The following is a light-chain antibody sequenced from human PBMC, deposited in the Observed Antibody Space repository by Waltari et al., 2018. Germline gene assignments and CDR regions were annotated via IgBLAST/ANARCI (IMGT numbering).Light chain of an antibody. J-gene: IGKJ1*01. Sequence: DIQMTQSPSALSASLGDCVTITCRASQSIDNYLNWYQQERGKAPKLLIYGASSLQSGVPSRFSGSGSGTDFTLTISSLQPGDFATYYCQQSYSTVRTFGQGTKVDI. CDR1: QSIDNY. V-gene: IGKV1-39*01. CDR3: QQSYSTVRT. CDR2: GAS.